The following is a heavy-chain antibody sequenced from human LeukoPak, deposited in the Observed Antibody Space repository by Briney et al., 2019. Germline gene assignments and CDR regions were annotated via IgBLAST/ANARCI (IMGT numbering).Heavy chain of an antibody. CDR1: GFTFSSYW. CDR3: ATTSLSGS. D-gene: IGHD3-10*01. V-gene: IGHV3-74*01. Sequence: GGSLRLSCAASGFTFSSYWMHWVRQAPGKGLVGVSRINSDGSSTSYADSVKGRFTISRDNAKNTLYLQMNSLRAEDTAVYYCATTSLSGSWGQGTLVTVSS. J-gene: IGHJ4*02. CDR2: INSDGSST.